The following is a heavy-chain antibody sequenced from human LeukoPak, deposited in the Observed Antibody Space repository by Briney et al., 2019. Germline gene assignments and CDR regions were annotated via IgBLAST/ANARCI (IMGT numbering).Heavy chain of an antibody. D-gene: IGHD3-22*01. CDR2: FTTYNGNT. CDR3: ARDSSGFYYVH. Sequence: ASVKVSCKTSGYTLTVFGINWVRQAPGQGLEWMGRFTTYNGNTNYAQRFQGRVTMTTDTSTTTAYLEVTSLRSDDTAVYYCARDSSGFYYVHWGQGTLVTVSS. J-gene: IGHJ4*02. V-gene: IGHV1-18*01. CDR1: GYTLTVFG.